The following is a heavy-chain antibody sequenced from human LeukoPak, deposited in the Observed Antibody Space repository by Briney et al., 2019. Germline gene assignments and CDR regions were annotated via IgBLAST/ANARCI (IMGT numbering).Heavy chain of an antibody. CDR2: IIPILGIA. CDR1: GGTFSSYA. CDR3: ARVRSGGIAVAGTNYFDY. Sequence: SVKVSCKASGGTFSSYAISWVRQAPGQGLEWMGRIIPILGIANYAQKFQGRVTITADKSTSTAYMELSSLKSEDTAVYYCARVRSGGIAVAGTNYFDYWGQGTLVTVSS. V-gene: IGHV1-69*04. D-gene: IGHD6-19*01. J-gene: IGHJ4*02.